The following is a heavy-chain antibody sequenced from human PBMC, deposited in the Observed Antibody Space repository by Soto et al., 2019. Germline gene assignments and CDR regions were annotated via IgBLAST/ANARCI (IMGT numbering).Heavy chain of an antibody. Sequence: ASVKVSCKASGYSFAGYYMHWVRQAPGQGLEWMGWINPNSGGTNYAEKFQGWVTMTTDTSMSTAYMELRSLRSDDTAVYYCARAARYQVTPIDYWGEGTLVT. CDR2: INPNSGGT. J-gene: IGHJ4*02. CDR3: ARAARYQVTPIDY. V-gene: IGHV1-2*04. CDR1: GYSFAGYY. D-gene: IGHD2-2*01.